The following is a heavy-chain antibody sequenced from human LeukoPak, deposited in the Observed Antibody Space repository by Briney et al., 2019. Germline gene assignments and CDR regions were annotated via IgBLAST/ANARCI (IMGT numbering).Heavy chain of an antibody. D-gene: IGHD3-10*01. CDR1: GGSFSGYY. V-gene: IGHV4-34*01. CDR2: INHSGST. J-gene: IGHJ6*03. CDR3: ARHNRSMVRGVISAQHYYYYMDV. Sequence: PSETLSLTCAVYGGSFSGYYWSWIRQPPGKGLEWIGEINHSGSTNYNPSLKSRVTISVDTSKNQFSLKLSSVTAADTAMYYCARHNRSMVRGVISAQHYYYYMDVWGKGTTVTISS.